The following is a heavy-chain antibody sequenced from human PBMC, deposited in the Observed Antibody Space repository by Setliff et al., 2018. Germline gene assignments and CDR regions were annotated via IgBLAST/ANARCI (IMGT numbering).Heavy chain of an antibody. CDR3: ARVVPTARRGRLYYYYMDV. Sequence: PSETLSLTCVVDGMSFSEHYWAWIRQSPGKGMEWIGEISHTGSTNYNPSLKSRVTINTSKKQFSLMMNSVTAADTVVYFCARVVPTARRGRLYYYYMDVWDKGATVTVSS. J-gene: IGHJ6*03. CDR1: GMSFSEHY. CDR2: ISHTGST. D-gene: IGHD1-1*01. V-gene: IGHV4-34*01.